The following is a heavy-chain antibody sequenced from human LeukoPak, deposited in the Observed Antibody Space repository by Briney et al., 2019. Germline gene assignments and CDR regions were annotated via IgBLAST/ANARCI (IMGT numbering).Heavy chain of an antibody. CDR2: IIPIFGTA. CDR3: ARDGPITIFGVAYYYYYMDV. CDR1: GGTFSSYA. V-gene: IGHV1-69*05. J-gene: IGHJ6*03. Sequence: ASVKVSCKASGGTFSSYAISWVRQAPGQGLEWMGGIIPIFGTANYAQKFQGRVTITTDESTSTAYMELGSLRSEDTAVYYCARDGPITIFGVAYYYYYMDVWGKGTTVTVSS. D-gene: IGHD3-3*01.